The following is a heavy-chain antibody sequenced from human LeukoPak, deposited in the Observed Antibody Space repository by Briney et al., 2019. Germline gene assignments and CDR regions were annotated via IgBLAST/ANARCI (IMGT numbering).Heavy chain of an antibody. Sequence: EASVKVSCKASGYTFTGYYMHWVRQAPGQGLEWMGWINPNSGGTNYAQKFQGRVTMTRDPSISTAYMELSRLRSDDTAVYYCAREGLYSSSWYQVGYWGQGTLVTVSS. CDR3: AREGLYSSSWYQVGY. CDR1: GYTFTGYY. D-gene: IGHD6-13*01. J-gene: IGHJ4*02. V-gene: IGHV1-2*02. CDR2: INPNSGGT.